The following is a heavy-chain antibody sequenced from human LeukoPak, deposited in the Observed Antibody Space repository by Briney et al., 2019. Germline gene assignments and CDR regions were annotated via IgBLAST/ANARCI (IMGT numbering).Heavy chain of an antibody. CDR3: ARVKEGPAVTFDS. J-gene: IGHJ4*02. CDR1: GGSISSHS. D-gene: IGHD2-2*01. Sequence: PSETLSLTCSVSGGSISSHSWSWIRQPPGKGLEWIGDIYHSGSTNNNPSLKSRVTISVDTSKNQFSLKLSSVTAADTAVYYCARVKEGPAVTFDSWGQGTLVTVSS. V-gene: IGHV4-59*11. CDR2: IYHSGST.